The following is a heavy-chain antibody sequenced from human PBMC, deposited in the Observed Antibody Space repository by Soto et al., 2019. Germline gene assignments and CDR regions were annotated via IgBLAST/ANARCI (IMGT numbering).Heavy chain of an antibody. CDR3: AREPAYGSGSYYYYYYYMDV. CDR2: MNPNSGNT. Sequence: ASVKVSCKASGYTFTSYDINWVRQATEQGLEWMGWMNPNSGNTGYAQKFQGRVTMTRNTSISTAYMELSCLRSEDTAVYYCAREPAYGSGSYYYYYYYMDVWGKGTTVTVSS. CDR1: GYTFTSYD. D-gene: IGHD3-10*01. J-gene: IGHJ6*03. V-gene: IGHV1-8*01.